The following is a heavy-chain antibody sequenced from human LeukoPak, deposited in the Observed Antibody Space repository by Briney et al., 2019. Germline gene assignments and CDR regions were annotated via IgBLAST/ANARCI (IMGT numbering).Heavy chain of an antibody. V-gene: IGHV3-30*18. Sequence: GGSLRLSCAASGFTFSSYGMHWVRQAPGKGLEWVAVISYDGSNKYYADSVKGRFTISRDNSKNTLYLQMNSLRAEDTAVYYCAKDPSVVVAGPFDYWGQGTLVTVSS. CDR3: AKDPSVVVAGPFDY. J-gene: IGHJ4*02. CDR1: GFTFSSYG. D-gene: IGHD2-15*01. CDR2: ISYDGSNK.